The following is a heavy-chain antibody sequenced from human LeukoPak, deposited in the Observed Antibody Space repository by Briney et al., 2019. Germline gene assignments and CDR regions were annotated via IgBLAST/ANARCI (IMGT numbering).Heavy chain of an antibody. CDR2: IYYSGST. CDR1: GGSISSSSYY. V-gene: IGHV4-39*07. CDR3: ARAPRSSMLSPDWFDP. J-gene: IGHJ5*02. D-gene: IGHD2-8*02. Sequence: TSETLSLTCTVSGGSISSSSYYWGWIRQPPGKGLEWIGSIYYSGSTYYNPSLKSRVTISVDRSKNQFSLKLSSVTAADTAVYYCARAPRSSMLSPDWFDPWGQGTLVTVSS.